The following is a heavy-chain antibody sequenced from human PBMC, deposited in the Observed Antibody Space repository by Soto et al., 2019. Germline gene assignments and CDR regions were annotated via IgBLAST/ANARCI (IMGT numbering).Heavy chain of an antibody. D-gene: IGHD6-6*01. CDR2: ISNNGINK. CDR3: AKVIRADSTSSNFYYYSGLDV. J-gene: IGHJ6*02. V-gene: IGHV3-30*18. CDR1: GLTFRTYG. Sequence: GGSLRLSCAASGLTFRTYGMHWVRQAPGKGLGWLAVISNNGINKYYADSVKGRFTISRDNSRDTLFLQMNSLRGEDTAIYYCAKVIRADSTSSNFYYYSGLDVWGQGTTVTVSS.